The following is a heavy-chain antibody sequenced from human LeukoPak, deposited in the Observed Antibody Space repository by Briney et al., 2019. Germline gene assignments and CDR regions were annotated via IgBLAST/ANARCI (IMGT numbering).Heavy chain of an antibody. D-gene: IGHD7-27*01. J-gene: IGHJ4*02. V-gene: IGHV4-34*01. CDR2: INHSAST. Sequence: SETLSLTCAVYGGSFSGYYWSWIRQPPGNGLEWIGEINHSASTNYNPSLKSRVTISVDTSKNQFSLKLSSVTAADTAVYYCARGTRWGSMDRSDYWGQGTLVTVSS. CDR3: ARGTRWGSMDRSDY. CDR1: GGSFSGYY.